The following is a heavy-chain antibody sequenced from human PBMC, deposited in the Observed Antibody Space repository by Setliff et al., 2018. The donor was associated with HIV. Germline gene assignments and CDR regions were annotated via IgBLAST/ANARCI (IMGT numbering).Heavy chain of an antibody. V-gene: IGHV3-74*01. CDR3: ARGSSETDYYYYYMDV. CDR1: GFTFSSYW. CDR2: INTDGSST. D-gene: IGHD2-2*01. J-gene: IGHJ6*03. Sequence: LRLSCAASGFTFSSYWIHWVRQAPGEGLLWVSRINTDGSSTNYADSVKGRFTISRDNAKNTLYLQMNSLRAEDTAVYYCARGSSETDYYYYYMDVWGKGTTVTVSS.